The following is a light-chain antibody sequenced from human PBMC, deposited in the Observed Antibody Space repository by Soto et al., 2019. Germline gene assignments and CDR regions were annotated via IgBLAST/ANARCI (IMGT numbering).Light chain of an antibody. Sequence: DIQMTQSPYILSASVGDRVTLTCRASQSINRWLAWFQQKPGKAPKLLIFGASNLESGVPSRFSGSGSGTEFTLTISSLQPDDFATYYCQQYETFSGTFGPGTKVDIK. V-gene: IGKV1-5*01. CDR2: GAS. CDR1: QSINRW. J-gene: IGKJ1*01. CDR3: QQYETFSGT.